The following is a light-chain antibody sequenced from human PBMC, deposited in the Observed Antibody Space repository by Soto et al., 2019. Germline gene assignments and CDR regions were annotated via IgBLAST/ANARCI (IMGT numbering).Light chain of an antibody. CDR2: DTS. V-gene: IGKV3-20*01. CDR1: QSVSSY. CDR3: QQYGTSEII. Sequence: ESVLTQSPATQSLSPGERATLSCRASQSVSSYLAWYQQKPGQAPRLLIYDTSSRATGVPDRYSASGSGTDFTLTISRLEPEDFAVFFCQQYGTSEIIFGQGTRLEIK. J-gene: IGKJ5*01.